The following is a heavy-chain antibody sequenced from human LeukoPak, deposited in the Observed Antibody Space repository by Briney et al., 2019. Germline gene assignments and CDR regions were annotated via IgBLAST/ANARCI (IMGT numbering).Heavy chain of an antibody. CDR2: IFSHGET. D-gene: IGHD2-8*01. J-gene: IGHJ4*02. CDR1: GFTVGNNN. CDR3: ARDPPAVSINTYA. Sequence: PGGGMRLSCAASGFTVGNNNMNWVRLAPGKGLEWVSLIFSHGETSYADSVKGRFTISRDNSKNTLYLQMNGLRVEDTAVYYCARDPPAVSINTYAWGQGTLVTVSS. V-gene: IGHV3-66*01.